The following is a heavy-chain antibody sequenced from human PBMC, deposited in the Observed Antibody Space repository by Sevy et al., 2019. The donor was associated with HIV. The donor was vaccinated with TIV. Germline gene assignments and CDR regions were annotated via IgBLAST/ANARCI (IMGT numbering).Heavy chain of an antibody. D-gene: IGHD2-21*01. CDR1: GFSLESYW. V-gene: IGHV3-7*04. CDR2: IKEDDTVK. Sequence: GGSLRLSCVASGFSLESYWMNWVRQAPGKPLKWVANIKEDDTVKYYVESVKGRFAISRDNGRNLVYLLMNNVKVEDTALYDWVRAIQSEGSFWGQGTRVTVSS. J-gene: IGHJ4*02. CDR3: VRAIQSEGSF.